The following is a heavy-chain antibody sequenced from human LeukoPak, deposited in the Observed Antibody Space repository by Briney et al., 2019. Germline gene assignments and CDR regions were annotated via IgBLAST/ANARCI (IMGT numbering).Heavy chain of an antibody. J-gene: IGHJ6*02. CDR3: ARVNDYYYYGMDV. CDR2: INPNSGGT. V-gene: IGHV1-2*02. Sequence: GASVKVSCKASGYTFTGYYMHWVRQAPGQGLEWMGWINPNSGGTNYAQKFLGRVTMTRDTSISTAYMELSRLRSDDTAVYYCARVNDYYYYGMDVWGQGTTVTVSS. CDR1: GYTFTGYY.